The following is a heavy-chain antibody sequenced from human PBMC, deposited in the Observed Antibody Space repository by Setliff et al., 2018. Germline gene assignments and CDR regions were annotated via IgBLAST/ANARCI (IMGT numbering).Heavy chain of an antibody. D-gene: IGHD3-10*01. Sequence: GASVKVSCKASGGTFSSYAISWVRQAPGQGLEWMGGIIPILGIASYAQKFQGRVTITADESTSTAYMELSSLRSEDTAVYYCARAPGYGSGSYYKYGMDVWGQGTTVTVSS. CDR1: GGTFSSYA. CDR2: IIPILGIA. CDR3: ARAPGYGSGSYYKYGMDV. V-gene: IGHV1-69*10. J-gene: IGHJ6*02.